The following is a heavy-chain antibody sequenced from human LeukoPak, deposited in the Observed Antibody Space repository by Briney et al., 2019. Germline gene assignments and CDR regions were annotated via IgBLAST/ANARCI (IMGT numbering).Heavy chain of an antibody. CDR1: GFTFSSYD. CDR3: ARGSIQPSSQGFDY. D-gene: IGHD6-13*01. CDR2: IGTAGDT. V-gene: IGHV3-13*01. J-gene: IGHJ4*02. Sequence: PGGSLRLSCAASGFTFSSYDMHWVRQATGKGLEWVSAIGTAGDTYYPGSVKGRFTISRENAKNSLYLQMNSLRAGDTAVYYCARGSIQPSSQGFDYWGQGTLVTVSS.